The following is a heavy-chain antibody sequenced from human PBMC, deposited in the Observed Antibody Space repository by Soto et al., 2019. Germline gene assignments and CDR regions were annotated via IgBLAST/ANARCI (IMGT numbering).Heavy chain of an antibody. CDR2: ISSSSSTI. CDR3: VARSFEQTRPTLPYYYYYYYMDV. D-gene: IGHD3-9*01. J-gene: IGHJ6*03. Sequence: GGSLRLSCAASGFTFSSYSMNWVRQAPGKGLEWVSYISSSSSTIYYADSVKGRFTISRDNAKNSRYLQMNSLRAEDTAVYYCVARSFEQTRPTLPYYYYYYYMDVWGKGTTVTVSS. V-gene: IGHV3-48*01. CDR1: GFTFSSYS.